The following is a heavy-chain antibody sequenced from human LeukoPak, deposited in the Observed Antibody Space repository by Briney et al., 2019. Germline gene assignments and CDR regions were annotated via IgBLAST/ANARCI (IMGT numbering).Heavy chain of an antibody. D-gene: IGHD3-10*01. CDR3: ARPLMVRGVIDAFDI. CDR2: IYYSGST. V-gene: IGHV4-30-4*01. CDR1: GGSISSYY. J-gene: IGHJ3*02. Sequence: SETLSLTCTVSGGSISSYYWSWIRQPPGKGLEWIGYIYYSGSTYYNPSLKSRVTISVDTSKNQFSLKLSSVTAADTAVYYCARPLMVRGVIDAFDIWGQGTMVTVSS.